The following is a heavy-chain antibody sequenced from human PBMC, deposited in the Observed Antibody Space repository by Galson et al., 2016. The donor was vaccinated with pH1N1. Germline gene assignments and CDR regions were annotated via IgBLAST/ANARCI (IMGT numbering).Heavy chain of an antibody. Sequence: SVKVSCKASGDTFNSYAFNWVRQAPGQGLEWMGRVIAIFNTPNYAREFQGRVTITADESTSTAYMVLSSLRSEDTAVYYCATTRWTPSQGVISQFFAQWGQGTEVTVSS. CDR2: VIAIFNTP. CDR1: GDTFNSYA. J-gene: IGHJ4*02. CDR3: ATTRWTPSQGVISQFFAQ. V-gene: IGHV1-69*13. D-gene: IGHD4-23*01.